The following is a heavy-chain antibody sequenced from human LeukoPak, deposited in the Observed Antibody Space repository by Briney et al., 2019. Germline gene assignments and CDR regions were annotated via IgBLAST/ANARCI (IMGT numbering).Heavy chain of an antibody. CDR2: IYASGST. CDR3: ARDLVYIAVAGTVAFDI. CDR1: GGSISRYH. Sequence: SETLSLTCTVSGGSISRYHWSWIRQPAGKGLEWIGRIYASGSTNYNPSLKSRVTISVDKSENQFSLKLSSVTAADTAVYYCARDLVYIAVAGTVAFDIWGQGTMVTVSS. J-gene: IGHJ3*02. V-gene: IGHV4-4*07. D-gene: IGHD6-19*01.